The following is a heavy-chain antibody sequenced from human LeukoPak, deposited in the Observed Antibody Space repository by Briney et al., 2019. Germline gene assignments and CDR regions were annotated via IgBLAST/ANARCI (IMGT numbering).Heavy chain of an antibody. V-gene: IGHV3-30*18. CDR2: TNYDGSDR. CDR3: AKDLPDRYSLEY. D-gene: IGHD2-15*01. Sequence: GRSLRLSCAVSGFTFRNYAMYWVRQAPGKGLEWVAFTNYDGSDRCYADSVKGRFTVSRDNPKNTLYLQMNSLRTEDTAVYYCAKDLPDRYSLEYWGQGTMVTIPS. J-gene: IGHJ4*02. CDR1: GFTFRNYA.